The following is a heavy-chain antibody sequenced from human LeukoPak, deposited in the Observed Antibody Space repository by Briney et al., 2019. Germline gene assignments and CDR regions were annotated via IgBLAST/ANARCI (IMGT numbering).Heavy chain of an antibody. CDR3: ARVKAVAFDY. V-gene: IGHV1-69*05. J-gene: IGHJ4*02. Sequence: ASVKVSCKASGGTFSSYAISWVRQAPGQGLEWMGRIIPIFGTADYAQKFQGRVTITTDESTSTAYMELSSLRSEDTAVYYCARVKAVAFDYWGQGTLVTVSS. CDR2: IIPIFGTA. CDR1: GGTFSSYA. D-gene: IGHD6-19*01.